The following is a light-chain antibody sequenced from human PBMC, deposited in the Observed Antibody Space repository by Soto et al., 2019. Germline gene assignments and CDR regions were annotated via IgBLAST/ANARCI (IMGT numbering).Light chain of an antibody. CDR1: QSISSY. J-gene: IGKJ1*01. CDR3: QKSYSNPWT. V-gene: IGKV1-39*01. CDR2: AAS. Sequence: DIQMTHSPSSLSASVGDRVTITCRASQSISSYLNWYQQKPGKAPKLLIYAASSLQSGVPSRFSGSGSGTDFTLTISSLQPEDFATYYCQKSYSNPWTCGQGTKVDIK.